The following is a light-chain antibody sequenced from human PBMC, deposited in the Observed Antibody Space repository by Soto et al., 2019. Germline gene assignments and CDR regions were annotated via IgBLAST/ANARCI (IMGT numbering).Light chain of an antibody. CDR2: EVT. Sequence: QSVLTQPASVSGSPGQSITISCTGTSSDIGIYNLVSWYQQLPGGAPKLLIYEVTKRPSEIAGRFSASKSGNTASLTISGLQPDDEAQFYCCSYGGTFYVFGTGTKLTVL. CDR3: CSYGGTFYV. V-gene: IGLV2-23*02. J-gene: IGLJ1*01. CDR1: SSDIGIYNL.